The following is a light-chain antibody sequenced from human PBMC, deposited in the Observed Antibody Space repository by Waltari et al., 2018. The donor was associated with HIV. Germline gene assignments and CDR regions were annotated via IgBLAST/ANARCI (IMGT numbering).Light chain of an antibody. CDR2: KTS. CDR1: QRISSW. V-gene: IGKV1-5*03. Sequence: DIQTTQSPSTMSASVGDGVTITCRSSQRISSWLAWYQQQPGRAPKLLIYKTSTLHSGVPSRFSGSRSGTEFSLTISSRQPDDVATYYCQQYQSYSLTFGQGTRLEIK. J-gene: IGKJ5*01. CDR3: QQYQSYSLT.